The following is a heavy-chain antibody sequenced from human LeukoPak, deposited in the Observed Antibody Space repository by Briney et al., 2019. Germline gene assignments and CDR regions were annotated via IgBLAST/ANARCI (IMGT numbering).Heavy chain of an antibody. CDR2: ISYDGSNK. D-gene: IGHD6-19*01. CDR1: GFTFSSYA. V-gene: IGHV3-30-3*02. Sequence: PGGSLRLSCAASGFTFSSYAMHWVRQAPGKGLEWVAVISYDGSNKYYADSVRGRFTISRDNSKSTLYLHLNTLRVEDTAVCYCAKPISGGLAVTADWFDPWGQGTLVVVSS. CDR3: AKPISGGLAVTADWFDP. J-gene: IGHJ5*01.